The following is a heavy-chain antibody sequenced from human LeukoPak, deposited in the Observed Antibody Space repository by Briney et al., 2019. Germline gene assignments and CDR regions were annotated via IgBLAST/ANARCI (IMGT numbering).Heavy chain of an antibody. CDR1: GFTSSSYA. CDR2: ISGSGGST. CDR3: AKVSVAATVRSNFDY. J-gene: IGHJ4*02. Sequence: GGSLRLSCAASGFTSSSYAMSWVRQAPGKGLEWVSAISGSGGSTYYADSVKGRFTISRDNSKNTLYLQMNSLRADDSAVYYCAKVSVAATVRSNFDYWGQGTLVTVSS. D-gene: IGHD6-19*01. V-gene: IGHV3-23*01.